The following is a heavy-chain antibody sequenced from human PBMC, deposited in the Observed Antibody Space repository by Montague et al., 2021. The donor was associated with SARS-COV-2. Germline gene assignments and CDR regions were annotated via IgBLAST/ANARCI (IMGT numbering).Heavy chain of an antibody. V-gene: IGHV3-48*02. D-gene: IGHD3-9*01. CDR3: ARDPRYFDWLFRSDYYYGMDV. J-gene: IGHJ6*02. Sequence: SLRLSFAASGFTFSSYSMNWVRQAPGKGLEWVSYISSSSSTIYYAGSVKGRFTISRDNAKNSLYLQMNSLRDEDTAVYYCARDPRYFDWLFRSDYYYGMDVWGQGTTVTVSS. CDR1: GFTFSSYS. CDR2: ISSSSSTI.